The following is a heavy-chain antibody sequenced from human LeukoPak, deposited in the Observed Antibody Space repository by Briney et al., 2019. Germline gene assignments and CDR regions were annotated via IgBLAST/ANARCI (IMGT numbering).Heavy chain of an antibody. Sequence: ASVKVSCKASGYTFTSYGISWVRQAPGQGLEWMGWISAYNGNTNYAQKLQGRVNMTTDTSTSTAYMELRSLRSDDTAVYYCAREGYGDNVGNWFDPWGQGTLVTVSS. CDR3: AREGYGDNVGNWFDP. V-gene: IGHV1-18*01. CDR1: GYTFTSYG. CDR2: ISAYNGNT. J-gene: IGHJ5*02. D-gene: IGHD4-17*01.